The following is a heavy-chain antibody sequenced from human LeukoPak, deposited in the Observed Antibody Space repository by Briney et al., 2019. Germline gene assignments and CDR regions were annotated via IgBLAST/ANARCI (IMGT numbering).Heavy chain of an antibody. CDR3: ASYPYDSSGYYWFADAFDI. V-gene: IGHV1-69*13. D-gene: IGHD3-22*01. CDR1: GGTFSSYA. Sequence: SVKVSCKASGGTFSSYAISWVRQVPGQGLEWMGGIIPIFGTVNYAQKFQGRVTITADESTSTAYMELSSLRSEDTAVYYCASYPYDSSGYYWFADAFDIWGQGTMVTVSS. CDR2: IIPIFGTV. J-gene: IGHJ3*02.